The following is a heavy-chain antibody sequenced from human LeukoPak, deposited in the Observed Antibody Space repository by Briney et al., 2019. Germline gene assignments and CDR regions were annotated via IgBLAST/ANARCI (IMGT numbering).Heavy chain of an antibody. Sequence: PGGSLRLSCVASGFTVSSNYMSWVRQAPGKGLEWVSVIYSGGSTYYADSVKGRFIISRDNSKNTLYLQMNSLRAEDTAVYYCAREDDTGRYMGDDAFDIWGQGTMVTVSS. CDR3: AREDDTGRYMGDDAFDI. CDR1: GFTVSSNY. J-gene: IGHJ3*02. CDR2: IYSGGST. D-gene: IGHD1-26*01. V-gene: IGHV3-53*05.